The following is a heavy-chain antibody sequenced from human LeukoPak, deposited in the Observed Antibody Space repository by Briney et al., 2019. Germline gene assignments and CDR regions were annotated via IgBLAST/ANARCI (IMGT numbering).Heavy chain of an antibody. J-gene: IGHJ4*02. CDR3: ARARRDGYNYFDY. Sequence: SETLSLTCTVSGSSISSGGYYWSWIRQHPGKGLEWIGYIYYSGSTYYNPSLKSRVTISGDTSKNQFSLKLSSVTAADTAVYYCARARRDGYNYFDYWGQGTLVTVSS. D-gene: IGHD5-24*01. CDR2: IYYSGST. V-gene: IGHV4-31*03. CDR1: GSSISSGGYY.